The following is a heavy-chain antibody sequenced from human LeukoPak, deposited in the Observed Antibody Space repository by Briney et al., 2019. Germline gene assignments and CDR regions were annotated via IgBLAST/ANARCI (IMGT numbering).Heavy chain of an antibody. J-gene: IGHJ4*02. CDR2: INHSGST. V-gene: IGHV4-30-2*01. CDR1: GGSISSGGYS. Sequence: SETLSLTCAVSGGSISSGGYSWSWIRQPPGKGLEWIGEINHSGSTNYNPSLKSRVTISVDTSKNQFSLKLSSVTAADTAVYYCARIPFDYWGQGTLVTVSS. CDR3: ARIPFDY.